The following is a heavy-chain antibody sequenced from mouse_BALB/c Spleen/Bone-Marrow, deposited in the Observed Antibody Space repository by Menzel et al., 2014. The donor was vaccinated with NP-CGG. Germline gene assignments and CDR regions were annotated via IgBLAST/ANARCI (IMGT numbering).Heavy chain of an antibody. CDR3: ARDWDYWYFDV. CDR1: GYTFTSYW. V-gene: IGHV1-7*01. J-gene: IGHJ1*01. CDR2: INPSTGYT. Sequence: VQLQESGAELAKPGASVKMSCKASGYTFTSYWMHWVKQRPGQGLEWIGYINPSTGYTEYNQKFKDKATLTADKSSSTAYMQLSSLTSEDSAVYYFARDWDYWYFDVWGAGTTVTVSS. D-gene: IGHD4-1*01.